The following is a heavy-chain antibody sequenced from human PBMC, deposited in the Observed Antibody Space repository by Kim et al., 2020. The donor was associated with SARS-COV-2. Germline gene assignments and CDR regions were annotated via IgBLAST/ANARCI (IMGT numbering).Heavy chain of an antibody. CDR2: VYTDSGDT. J-gene: IGHJ4*02. Sequence: ASVKVSCKASGYTFTTTALHWVRQAPGQRLEWMGYVYTDSGDTKYSQKFQGRVTITRDTSSSTVYMELSSLTSEDTAFYYCVRGESAGYTYWGQGTLVTVSS. CDR3: VRGESAGYTY. V-gene: IGHV1-3*04. D-gene: IGHD3-10*01. CDR1: GYTFTTTA.